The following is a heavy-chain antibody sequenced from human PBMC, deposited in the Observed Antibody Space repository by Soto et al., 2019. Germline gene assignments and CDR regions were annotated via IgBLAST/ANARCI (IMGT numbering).Heavy chain of an antibody. J-gene: IGHJ6*02. D-gene: IGHD3-3*01. Sequence: GGSLRLSCAASGFTFSSYSMNWVRQAPGEGLEWVSSISSSSSYIYYADSVKGRFTISRDNAKNSLYLQMNSLRAEDTAVYYCARAEPPPYYDFWSGYLLDGMDVWGQGTTVTVSS. CDR3: ARAEPPPYYDFWSGYLLDGMDV. CDR2: ISSSSSYI. CDR1: GFTFSSYS. V-gene: IGHV3-21*01.